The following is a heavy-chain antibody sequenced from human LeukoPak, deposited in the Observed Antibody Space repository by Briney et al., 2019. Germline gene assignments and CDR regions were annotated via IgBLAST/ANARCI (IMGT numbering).Heavy chain of an antibody. CDR1: GLTVSSNY. J-gene: IGHJ4*02. V-gene: IGHV3-53*01. CDR3: ARSARRDTYFDY. D-gene: IGHD6-6*01. CDR2: IYSGGST. Sequence: GGSLRLSCAASGLTVSSNYMSWVRQAPGKGLEWVSVIYSGGSTYYADSVKGRFTVSRDNSKNTLYLQMNSLRAEDTAVYYCARSARRDTYFDYWGQGTLVTVSS.